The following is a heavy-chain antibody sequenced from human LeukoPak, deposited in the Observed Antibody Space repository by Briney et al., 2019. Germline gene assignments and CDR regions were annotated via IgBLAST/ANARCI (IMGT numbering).Heavy chain of an antibody. CDR1: GFTFSSYG. Sequence: GGSLRLSCAASGFTFSSYGMHWVRQAPGKGLEWVAVIWYDGSNKYYADSVKGRFTISRDNSKNTLYLQMNSLRAEDTAVYYCARDFVWRDYGGTSGRMPEVSYYFNYWGKGPLATVPS. CDR2: IWYDGSNK. V-gene: IGHV3-33*01. D-gene: IGHD4-23*01. J-gene: IGHJ4*02. CDR3: ARDFVWRDYGGTSGRMPEVSYYFNY.